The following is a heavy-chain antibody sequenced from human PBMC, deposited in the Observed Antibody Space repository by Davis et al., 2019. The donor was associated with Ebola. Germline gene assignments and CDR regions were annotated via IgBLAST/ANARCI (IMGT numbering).Heavy chain of an antibody. J-gene: IGHJ4*02. CDR3: ARGRGSIADTPDFDY. Sequence: AASVKVSCKASGGTFSSYAISWVRQAPGQGLEWMGGIIPIFGTANYGQKFQGRVTITADESTSTAYMELSSLRSEGTAVYYCARGRGSIADTPDFDYWGQGTLVTVSS. CDR2: IIPIFGTA. D-gene: IGHD6-13*01. CDR1: GGTFSSYA. V-gene: IGHV1-69*13.